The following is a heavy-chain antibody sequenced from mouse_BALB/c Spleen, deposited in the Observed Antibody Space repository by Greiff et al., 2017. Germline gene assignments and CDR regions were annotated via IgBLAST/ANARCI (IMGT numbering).Heavy chain of an antibody. CDR3: ARQDYGSFFYFDY. CDR2: ISSGGSYT. D-gene: IGHD1-1*01. CDR1: GFTFSSYG. Sequence: EVQGVESGGDLVKPGGSLKLSCAASGFTFSSYGMSWVRQTPDKRLEWVATISSGGSYTYYPDSVKGRFTISRDNAKNTLYLQMSSLKSEDTAMYYCARQDYGSFFYFDYWGQGTTLTVSS. V-gene: IGHV5-6*01. J-gene: IGHJ2*01.